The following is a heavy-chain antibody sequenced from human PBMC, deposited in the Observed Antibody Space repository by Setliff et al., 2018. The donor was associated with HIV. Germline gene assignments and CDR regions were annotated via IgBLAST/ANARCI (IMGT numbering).Heavy chain of an antibody. CDR2: IGTQNGNT. CDR1: GYSFTTYG. J-gene: IGHJ4*02. D-gene: IGHD6-13*01. CDR3: ARDYGSSPYAVFDS. V-gene: IGHV1-18*01. Sequence: GASVKVSCKASGYSFTTYGVYWVRQAPGQGLEWMGWIGTQNGNTNYAQKFQGRVTMTTDTSTNTAYMELSSLTSDDTAVYYCARDYGSSPYAVFDSWGQGTLVTVSS.